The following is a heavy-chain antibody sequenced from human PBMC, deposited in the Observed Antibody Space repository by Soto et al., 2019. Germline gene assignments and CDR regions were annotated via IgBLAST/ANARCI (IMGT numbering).Heavy chain of an antibody. CDR2: ISHSGST. Sequence: SETLSLTCAAYGGTFNDYYWSWIRQPPGKGLEWIGEISHSGSTNYNSSLKSRVTMSVDTSKNQFSLKLSSLTAADTAVYYCASKSYVWGSYRFWGQGTLVTVSS. CDR1: GGTFNDYY. D-gene: IGHD3-16*02. J-gene: IGHJ4*02. CDR3: ASKSYVWGSYRF. V-gene: IGHV4-34*01.